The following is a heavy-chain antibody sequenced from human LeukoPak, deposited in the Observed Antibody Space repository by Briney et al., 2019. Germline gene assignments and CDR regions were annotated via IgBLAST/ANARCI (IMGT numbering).Heavy chain of an antibody. CDR3: ARVMVAATNWFDP. Sequence: GGSLRLSCAASGFTFSSYWMSWVRQAPGKGLEWVANIKQDGSEKYYVDSVKGRFTISRDNAKNSLYLQMNSPRAEDTAVYYCARVMVAATNWFDPWGQGTLVTVSS. J-gene: IGHJ5*02. V-gene: IGHV3-7*01. D-gene: IGHD2-15*01. CDR2: IKQDGSEK. CDR1: GFTFSSYW.